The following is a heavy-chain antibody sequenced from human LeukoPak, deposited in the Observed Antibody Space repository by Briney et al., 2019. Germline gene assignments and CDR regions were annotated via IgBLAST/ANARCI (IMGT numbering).Heavy chain of an antibody. CDR2: IYYSGST. J-gene: IGHJ4*02. V-gene: IGHV4-59*01. Sequence: SETLSLTCTVSGGSISSYYWSWIRQPPGKGLEWIGYIYYSGSTNYNPSLKSRVTISVDTSKNQFSLKLSSVTAADTAVYYCARYVPTNAEGFDYWGQGTLVTVSS. CDR1: GGSISSYY. D-gene: IGHD3-16*01. CDR3: ARYVPTNAEGFDY.